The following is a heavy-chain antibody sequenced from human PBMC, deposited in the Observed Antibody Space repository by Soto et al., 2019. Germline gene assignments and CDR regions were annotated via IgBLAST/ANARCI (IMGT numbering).Heavy chain of an antibody. CDR1: GFSVGDNY. D-gene: IGHD3-16*01. V-gene: IGHV3-11*06. J-gene: IGHJ6*02. Sequence: QVQLVESGGGLVEPGGSLRLSCAASGFSVGDNYMTWIRQAPGKGLEWLSYSSSSGGYTNYADSVKGRFTISRDNAKNSPYLQMDSLRAEDTAVYFCARSSGRRHVFTFDYGLDVWGQGTTVTVSS. CDR2: SSSSGGYT. CDR3: ARSSGRRHVFTFDYGLDV.